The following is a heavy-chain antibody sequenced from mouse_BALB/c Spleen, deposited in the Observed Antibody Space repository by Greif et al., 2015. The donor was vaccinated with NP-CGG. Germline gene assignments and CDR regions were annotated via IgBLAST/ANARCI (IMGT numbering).Heavy chain of an antibody. CDR1: GFSLTSYG. J-gene: IGHJ3*01. D-gene: IGHD2-1*01. CDR3: ARGGGNYPFAY. CDR2: IWAGGSI. Sequence: VNVVESGPGLVAPSQSLSITCTVSGFSLTSYGVHWVRQPPGKGLEWLGVIWAGGSINYNSALMSRLSISKDNSKSQVFLKMNSLQTDDTAMYYCARGGGNYPFAYWGQGTLVTVSA. V-gene: IGHV2-9*02.